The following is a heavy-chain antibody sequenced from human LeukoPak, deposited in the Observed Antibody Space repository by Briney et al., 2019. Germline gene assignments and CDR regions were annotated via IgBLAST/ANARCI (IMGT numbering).Heavy chain of an antibody. V-gene: IGHV4-30-2*02. Sequence: SQTLSLTCTVSGGSISSGGYYWSWIRQPPGKGLEWIGYIYHSGSTYYNPSLKSRGTIVLDTSRNQFSLRLSSVTAADTAVYYCTQGAGWLIDYWGQGILVSVSS. CDR3: TQGAGWLIDY. CDR2: IYHSGST. J-gene: IGHJ4*02. CDR1: GGSISSGGYY. D-gene: IGHD3-16*01.